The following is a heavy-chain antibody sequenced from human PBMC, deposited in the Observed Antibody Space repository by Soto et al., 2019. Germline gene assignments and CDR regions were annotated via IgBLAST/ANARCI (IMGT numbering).Heavy chain of an antibody. Sequence: SETLSLTCAVSGGSISSGGYYWSWIRQHPGKGLEWIGYIYYSGSTYYNPSLKSRVTISVDTSKNQFSLKLSSVTAADTAVYYCARKAGSWFDPWGQGTLVTVSS. CDR2: IYYSGST. J-gene: IGHJ5*02. V-gene: IGHV4-31*11. CDR3: ARKAGSWFDP. CDR1: GGSISSGGYY.